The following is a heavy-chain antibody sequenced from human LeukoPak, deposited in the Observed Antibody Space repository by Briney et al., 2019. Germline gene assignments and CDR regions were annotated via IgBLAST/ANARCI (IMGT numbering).Heavy chain of an antibody. CDR3: ARGYYYDSSWDAFDI. CDR1: GYTFTSYG. V-gene: IGHV1-18*01. Sequence: ASVKVSCKASGYTFTSYGISWVRQAPGQGLEWMGWVSAYNGNTNYAQKLQGRVTMTTDTSTSTAYMELRSLRSEDTAVYYCARGYYYDSSWDAFDIWGQGTMVTVSS. D-gene: IGHD3-22*01. CDR2: VSAYNGNT. J-gene: IGHJ3*02.